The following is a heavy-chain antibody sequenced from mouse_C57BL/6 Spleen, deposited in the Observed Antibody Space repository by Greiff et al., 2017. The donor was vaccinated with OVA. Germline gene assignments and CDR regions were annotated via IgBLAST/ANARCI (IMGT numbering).Heavy chain of an antibody. CDR2: ISYDGSN. CDR1: GYSITSGYY. J-gene: IGHJ4*01. CDR3: AREDGYDYAMDY. Sequence: VQLKESGPGLVKPSQSLSLTCSVTGYSITSGYYWNWIRQFPGNKLAWMGYISYDGSNNYNPSLKNRISITRDTSKNQFFLKLNSVTTEDTATYYCAREDGYDYAMDYWGQGTSVTVSS. D-gene: IGHD2-2*01. V-gene: IGHV3-6*01.